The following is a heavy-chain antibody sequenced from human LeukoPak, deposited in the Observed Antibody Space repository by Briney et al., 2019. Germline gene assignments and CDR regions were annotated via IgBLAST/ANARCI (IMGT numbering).Heavy chain of an antibody. J-gene: IGHJ4*02. Sequence: SETLSLTCAVYGGSFSGYYWSWIRQPPGKGLEWIGEINHSGSTNYNPSLKSRVTISVDTSKNQFSLKLSSVTAADTAVYYCARATSYYDFWSGREALYYFDYWGQGTLVTVSS. CDR1: GGSFSGYY. V-gene: IGHV4-34*01. CDR3: ARATSYYDFWSGREALYYFDY. CDR2: INHSGST. D-gene: IGHD3-3*01.